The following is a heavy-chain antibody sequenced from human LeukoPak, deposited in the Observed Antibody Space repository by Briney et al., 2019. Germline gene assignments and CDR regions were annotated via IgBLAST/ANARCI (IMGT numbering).Heavy chain of an antibody. D-gene: IGHD3-3*01. V-gene: IGHV4-61*02. Sequence: PSQTLSLTXTVSGGSISSGSYYWSWILQPAGKGLEWIGRIYTSGSTNYNPSLKSRVTISVDTSKNQFSLKLSSVTAADTAVYYCARGAYDFWSGDASGAFDIWGQGTMVTVSS. J-gene: IGHJ3*02. CDR3: ARGAYDFWSGDASGAFDI. CDR2: IYTSGST. CDR1: GGSISSGSYY.